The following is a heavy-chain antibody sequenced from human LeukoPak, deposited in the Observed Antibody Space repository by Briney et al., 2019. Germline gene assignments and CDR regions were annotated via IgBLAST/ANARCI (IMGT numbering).Heavy chain of an antibody. V-gene: IGHV3-30-3*01. CDR1: GFTFSSYA. CDR2: ISYDGSNK. D-gene: IGHD3-3*01. Sequence: GSLRLSCAASGFTFSSYAMHWVRQAPGKGLEWVAVISYDGSNKYYADSVKGRFTISRDNSKNTLYLQMNSLRAEDTAVYYCASGNYDFWSGYPYGMDVWGQGTTVTVSS. CDR3: ASGNYDFWSGYPYGMDV. J-gene: IGHJ6*02.